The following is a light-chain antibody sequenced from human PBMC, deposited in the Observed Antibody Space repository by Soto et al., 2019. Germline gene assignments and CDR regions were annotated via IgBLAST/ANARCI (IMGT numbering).Light chain of an antibody. CDR3: SSYSTGGTQI. J-gene: IGLJ2*01. CDR2: DVS. CDR1: SSDVAGYNY. V-gene: IGLV2-14*03. Sequence: QSVLTQPASVSGSPGQSITISCTGTSSDVAGYNYVSWYQHHPGKAPKLIISDVSNRPSGVSNRFSGSKSDNTAALTISGLQAEDEADYYCSSYSTGGTQIFGGGTKLTVL.